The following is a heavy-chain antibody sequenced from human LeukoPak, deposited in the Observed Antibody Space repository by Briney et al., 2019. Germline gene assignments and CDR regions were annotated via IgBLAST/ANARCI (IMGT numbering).Heavy chain of an antibody. J-gene: IGHJ5*02. D-gene: IGHD3-22*01. CDR3: AKGSSGYFADL. V-gene: IGHV3-23*01. Sequence: GGSLRLSCVASGFTFSNAWMNWVRQAPGKGLEWVSAISNDGGGTQYADFVEGRFTISRDNSKNTLFLQMSSLRAEDTALYYCAKGSSGYFADLWGQGTLVTVSS. CDR1: GFTFSNAW. CDR2: ISNDGGGT.